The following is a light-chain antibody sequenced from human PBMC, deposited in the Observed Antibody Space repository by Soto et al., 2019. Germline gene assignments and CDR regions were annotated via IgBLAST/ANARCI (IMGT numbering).Light chain of an antibody. V-gene: IGLV2-8*01. J-gene: IGLJ1*01. CDR3: SSYAGGNNLYV. CDR1: SSDVGRYNY. Sequence: QSALTQPPSASGSPGRSVTISCTGTSSDVGRYNYVSWYQQHPGKAPKLMISEVTKRPSGVPDRFSGSKSGNTASLTVSGLQAEDEADYYCSSYAGGNNLYVFGTGTKVTVL. CDR2: EVT.